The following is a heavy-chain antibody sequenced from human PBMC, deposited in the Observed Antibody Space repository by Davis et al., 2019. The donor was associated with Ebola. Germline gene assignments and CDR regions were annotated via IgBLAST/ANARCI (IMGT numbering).Heavy chain of an antibody. CDR3: TSALYSSSWYRDYDFDY. D-gene: IGHD6-13*01. CDR2: ISYDGSNK. J-gene: IGHJ4*02. CDR1: GFTFSSYA. Sequence: GGSLRLSCAASGFTFSSYAMHWVRQAPGKGLEWVAVISYDGSNKYYADSVKGRFTISRDNSKNTLYLQMNSLRAEDTAVYYCTSALYSSSWYRDYDFDYWGQGTLVTVSS. V-gene: IGHV3-30-3*01.